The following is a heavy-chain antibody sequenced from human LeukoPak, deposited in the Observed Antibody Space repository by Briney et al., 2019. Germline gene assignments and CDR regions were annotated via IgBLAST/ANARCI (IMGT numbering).Heavy chain of an antibody. V-gene: IGHV3-23*01. CDR3: AKGGKWDVTPFDY. Sequence: GGSLRLSCAASGFTFSSYAMIWVRQAPGKGLEWVSVISGSGATTYYADSVKGRFTISRDNSKNTVFLQMNSLRAEDTAVYYCAKGGKWDVTPFDYWGQGTLVTVSS. J-gene: IGHJ4*02. CDR2: ISGSGATT. CDR1: GFTFSSYA. D-gene: IGHD1-26*01.